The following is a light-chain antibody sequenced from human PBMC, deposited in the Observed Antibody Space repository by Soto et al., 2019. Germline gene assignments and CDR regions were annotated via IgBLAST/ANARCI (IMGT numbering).Light chain of an antibody. CDR3: MQALQTPVT. J-gene: IGKJ5*01. CDR1: QSLLHRNGNNY. Sequence: DIVMTQSPLSLPVTPGEPASISCRSSQSLLHRNGNNYLDWYLQKPGQSPQLLIHLGSNRASGVPDRFRGSGSGTDFTLKISRVEAEDVGDYYCMQALQTPVTFGQGTRLEIK. V-gene: IGKV2-28*01. CDR2: LGS.